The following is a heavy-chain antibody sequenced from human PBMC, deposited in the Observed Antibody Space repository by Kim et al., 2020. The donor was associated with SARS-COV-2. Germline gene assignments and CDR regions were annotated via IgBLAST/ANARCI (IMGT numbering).Heavy chain of an antibody. J-gene: IGHJ4*02. Sequence: VKGRFTISRDNSKNTLYLQMNSLRAEDTAVYYCAKEPRITIFGVVIPDYWGQGTLVTVSS. CDR3: AKEPRITIFGVVIPDY. V-gene: IGHV3-23*01. D-gene: IGHD3-3*01.